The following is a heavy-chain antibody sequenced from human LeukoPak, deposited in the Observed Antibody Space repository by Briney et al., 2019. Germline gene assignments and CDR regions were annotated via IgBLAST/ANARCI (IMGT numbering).Heavy chain of an antibody. CDR3: AKGYHVEMEN. D-gene: IGHD5-24*01. CDR1: GFTFSGSA. J-gene: IGHJ4*02. Sequence: GGSLRLSCAASGFTFSGSAMHWVRQASGKGLEWVGRIRSKTHTYATAYAASVKGRFTISRDDSKNTAYLQMNSLKTEDTAVYYCAKGYHVEMENWGQGILVTVSS. V-gene: IGHV3-73*01. CDR2: IRSKTHTYAT.